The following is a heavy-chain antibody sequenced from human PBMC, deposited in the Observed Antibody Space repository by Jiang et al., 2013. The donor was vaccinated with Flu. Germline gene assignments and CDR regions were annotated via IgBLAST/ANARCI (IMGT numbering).Heavy chain of an antibody. CDR2: IYHSGST. J-gene: IGHJ4*02. Sequence: GPGLVKPSGTLSLTCAVSGGSISSRNWWSWVRQPPGKGLEWIGEIYHSGSTNYNPSLKGRVTISVDKSKNQFSLKLNSVTAADTAVYYCARTLQDTGYSDSWSDWAFDYWGQGTLVTVSS. CDR1: GGSISSRNW. CDR3: ARTLQDTGYSDSWSDWAFDY. V-gene: IGHV4-4*02. D-gene: IGHD6-13*01.